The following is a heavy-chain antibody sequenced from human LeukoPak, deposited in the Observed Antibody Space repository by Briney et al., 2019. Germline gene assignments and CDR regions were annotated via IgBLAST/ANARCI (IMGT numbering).Heavy chain of an antibody. CDR1: GFTFSSYA. V-gene: IGHV3-23*01. D-gene: IGHD3-22*01. CDR2: ISGSGGST. J-gene: IGHJ4*02. CDR3: ARDIDSSGYSFPGD. Sequence: GGSLRLSCAASGFTFSSYAMSWVRQAPGKGLEWVSAISGSGGSTYYADSVKGRFTISRDNSKNTLYLQMNSLRAEDTAVYYCARDIDSSGYSFPGDWGQGTLVTVSS.